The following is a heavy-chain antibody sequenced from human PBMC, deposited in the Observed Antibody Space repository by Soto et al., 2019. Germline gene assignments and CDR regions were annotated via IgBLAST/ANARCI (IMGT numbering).Heavy chain of an antibody. CDR3: TRAWYYDSSGYSYYFDH. Sequence: PGGSLRLSCTASGFTFGDYAMSWFRQAPGKGLEWVGFIRSKAYGGTTEYAASVKGRFTISRDDSKSIAYLQMNSLKTEDTAVYYCTRAWYYDSSGYSYYFDHWGQGTLVTVSS. CDR1: GFTFGDYA. J-gene: IGHJ4*02. V-gene: IGHV3-49*03. D-gene: IGHD3-22*01. CDR2: IRSKAYGGTT.